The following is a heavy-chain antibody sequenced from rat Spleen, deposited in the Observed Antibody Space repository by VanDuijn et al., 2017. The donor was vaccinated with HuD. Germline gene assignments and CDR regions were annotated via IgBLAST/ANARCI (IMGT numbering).Heavy chain of an antibody. J-gene: IGHJ2*01. V-gene: IGHV1-57*01. CDR3: ARLRILRVYLYYFDY. D-gene: IGHD1-9*01. Sequence: QVQLQQSGAELAKPGSSVKISCKASGYTFTSYDISWIKQTTGQGLEYIGYINTGSGGTYYNEKFKGKATLTVDKSSSTAFMQLSSLTPEDTAVYYCARLRILRVYLYYFDYWGQGVMVTVSS. CDR1: GYTFTSYD. CDR2: INTGSGGT.